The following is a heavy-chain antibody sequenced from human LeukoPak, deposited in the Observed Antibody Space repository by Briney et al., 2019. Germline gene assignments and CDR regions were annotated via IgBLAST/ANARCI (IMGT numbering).Heavy chain of an antibody. Sequence: PGGSLRLPCAASGFTFSSYGMHWVRQAPGKGLEWVAVISHDGSNKYYADSVKGRFTISRDNSKNTLYLQMNSLRAEDTAVYYCAKDTIPKNTGGVFDYWGQGTLVTVSS. V-gene: IGHV3-30*18. CDR3: AKDTIPKNTGGVFDY. CDR2: ISHDGSNK. D-gene: IGHD5-24*01. CDR1: GFTFSSYG. J-gene: IGHJ4*02.